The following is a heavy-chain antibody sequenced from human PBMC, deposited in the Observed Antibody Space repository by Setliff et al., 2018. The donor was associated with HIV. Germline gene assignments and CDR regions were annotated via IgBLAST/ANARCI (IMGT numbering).Heavy chain of an antibody. V-gene: IGHV4-34*01. CDR1: GGSFSAYY. CDR2: INHSGST. J-gene: IGHJ3*01. CDR3: AREWSYGAFDTFDV. Sequence: ETLSLTCAVYGGSFSAYYWSWIRQPPGKGLEWIGEINHSGSTNYNPSLKTRVTIMVDTPKNQFSLKLGSVTAADTAVYYCAREWSYGAFDTFDVWGQGTMVTVSS. D-gene: IGHD5-18*01.